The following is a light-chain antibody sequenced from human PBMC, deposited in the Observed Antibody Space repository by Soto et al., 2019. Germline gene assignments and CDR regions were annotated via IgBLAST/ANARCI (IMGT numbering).Light chain of an antibody. V-gene: IGKV1D-16*01. CDR1: QGINRW. Sequence: DIQMTQSPSSLSASVGDRVTITCRASQGINRWLAWYQQKLGKAPKLLIFDASSLQSGVPSRFSGSGSETEFTLTISRLQPDDFATYYCQHYNSYSEAFGQGTKVDIK. J-gene: IGKJ1*01. CDR3: QHYNSYSEA. CDR2: DAS.